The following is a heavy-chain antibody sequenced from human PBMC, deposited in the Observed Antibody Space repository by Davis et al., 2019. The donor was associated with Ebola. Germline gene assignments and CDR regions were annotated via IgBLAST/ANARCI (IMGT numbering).Heavy chain of an antibody. Sequence: PGGSLRLSCTASGFTFGDYAMSWFRQAPGKGLEWVGFIRIKAYGGTTEYAASVKGRFTISRDDSKSIAYLQMNSLKTEDTAVYYCTRVAVSGYDFDGSDYWGQGTLVTVSS. D-gene: IGHD5-12*01. CDR3: TRVAVSGYDFDGSDY. V-gene: IGHV3-49*03. CDR2: IRIKAYGGTT. CDR1: GFTFGDYA. J-gene: IGHJ4*02.